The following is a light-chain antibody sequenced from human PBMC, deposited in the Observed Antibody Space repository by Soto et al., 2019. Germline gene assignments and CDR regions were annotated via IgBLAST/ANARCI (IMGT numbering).Light chain of an antibody. V-gene: IGKV3-20*01. CDR3: QQYGTSPPD. CDR1: QSVISTD. J-gene: IGKJ4*01. CDR2: AAS. Sequence: EIVLTQSPGTLSLCPGERATLSCRASQSVISTDLAWYQQKPGQAPRLLVYAASSRASGIPDRFSGSGSGTDFTLTISRLEPEDFAVYYCQQYGTSPPDFGGGTRVEI.